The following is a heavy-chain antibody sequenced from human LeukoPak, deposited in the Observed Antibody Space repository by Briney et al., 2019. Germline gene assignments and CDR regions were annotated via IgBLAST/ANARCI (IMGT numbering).Heavy chain of an antibody. V-gene: IGHV4-38-2*02. CDR2: IYYSGST. D-gene: IGHD4-17*01. CDR3: ARDYTVTPFDY. J-gene: IGHJ4*02. CDR1: GYSISSGFY. Sequence: PSETLSLTCAVSGYSISSGFYWVWIRQPPGEGLEWIGNIYYSGSTSYNPSLKSRVIMSVDTSKNQFSLNLTSVTAADTAIYYCARDYTVTPFDYWGQGILVTVSS.